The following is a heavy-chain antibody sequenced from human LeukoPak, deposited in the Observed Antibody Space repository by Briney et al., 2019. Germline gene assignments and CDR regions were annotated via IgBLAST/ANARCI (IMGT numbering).Heavy chain of an antibody. J-gene: IGHJ5*02. CDR2: IIPIFGTA. V-gene: IGHV1-69*06. CDR3: ARGQILFGTNWFDP. CDR1: GGTFSSYA. Sequence: ASVKVSCKASGGTFSSYAISWVRQAPGQGLEWMGGIIPIFGTANYAQKFQGRVTITADKSTSTAYMELSSLRSEDTAVYYCARGQILFGTNWFDPWGQGTLVTVSS. D-gene: IGHD3-10*02.